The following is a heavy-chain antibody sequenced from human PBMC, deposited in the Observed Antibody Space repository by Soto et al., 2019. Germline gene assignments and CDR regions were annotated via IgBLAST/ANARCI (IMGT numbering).Heavy chain of an antibody. J-gene: IGHJ4*02. Sequence: QVQLVESGGGVVQPGRSLRLSCAASGFTFSSYGMHWVRQAPGKGLEWVAVISYDGRNKYYADYVKGRFTISRDNSKNTLYLQMNSLRAEDTAVYYCAKDQGGGYSYGPFDYWGQGTLVTVSS. CDR1: GFTFSSYG. D-gene: IGHD5-18*01. V-gene: IGHV3-30*18. CDR2: ISYDGRNK. CDR3: AKDQGGGYSYGPFDY.